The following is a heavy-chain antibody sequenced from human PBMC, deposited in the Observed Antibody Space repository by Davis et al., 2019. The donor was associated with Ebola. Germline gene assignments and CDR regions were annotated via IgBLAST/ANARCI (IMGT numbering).Heavy chain of an antibody. D-gene: IGHD6-13*01. CDR1: GYTFTGYY. CDR2: INPNSGGT. V-gene: IGHV1-2*02. CDR3: ARRKDSSSWYGAFDI. Sequence: ASVKVSCKASGYTFTGYYMHWVRQAPGQGLEWMGWINPNSGGTNYAQKFQGRVTMTRDTSISTAYMELSSLRSEDTAVYYCARRKDSSSWYGAFDIWGQGTMVTVSS. J-gene: IGHJ3*02.